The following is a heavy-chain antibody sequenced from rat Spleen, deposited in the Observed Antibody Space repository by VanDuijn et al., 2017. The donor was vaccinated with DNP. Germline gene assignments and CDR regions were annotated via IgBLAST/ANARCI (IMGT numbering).Heavy chain of an antibody. V-gene: IGHV5-7*01. CDR3: AGQGANLPFDY. CDR1: GFTFSDYN. D-gene: IGHD5-1*01. CDR2: ITYDGRST. Sequence: EVQLVESGGGLVQPGRSLKLSCAASGFTFSDYNMAWVRQAPKKGLEWVATITYDGRSTYYRDSVEGRFTISRDNAKSRLYLQMNSLKSEDTATYYCAGQGANLPFDYWGQGVMVTVSS. J-gene: IGHJ2*01.